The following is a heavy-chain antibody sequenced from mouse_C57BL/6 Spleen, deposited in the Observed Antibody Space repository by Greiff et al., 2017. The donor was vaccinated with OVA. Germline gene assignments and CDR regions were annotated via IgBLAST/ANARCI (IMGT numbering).Heavy chain of an antibody. Sequence: DVMLVESGGGLVKPGGSLKLSCAASGFTFSSYAMSWVRQTPEKRLEWVATISDGGSYTYYPDNVKGRFTISRDNAKNNLYLQMSHLKSEDTAMYYCARDRYYGSGALYYFDYWGQGTTLTVSS. J-gene: IGHJ2*01. CDR3: ARDRYYGSGALYYFDY. CDR2: ISDGGSYT. CDR1: GFTFSSYA. D-gene: IGHD1-1*01. V-gene: IGHV5-4*01.